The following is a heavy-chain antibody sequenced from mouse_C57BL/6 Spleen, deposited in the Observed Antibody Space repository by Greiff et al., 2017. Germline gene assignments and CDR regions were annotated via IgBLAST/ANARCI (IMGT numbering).Heavy chain of an antibody. CDR1: GFTFSDYY. CDR3: ARQGTDYAMDY. Sequence: EVKLMESGGGLVQPGGSLKLSCAASGFTFSDYYMYWVRQTPEKRLEWVAYISNGGGSTYYPDTVKGRFTISRDNAKNTRYLQMSRLKSEDTAMYYCARQGTDYAMDYWGQGTSVTVSS. D-gene: IGHD3-3*01. V-gene: IGHV5-12*01. CDR2: ISNGGGST. J-gene: IGHJ4*01.